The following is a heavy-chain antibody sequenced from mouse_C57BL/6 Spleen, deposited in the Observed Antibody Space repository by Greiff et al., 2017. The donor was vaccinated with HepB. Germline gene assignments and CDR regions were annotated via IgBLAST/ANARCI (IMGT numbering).Heavy chain of an antibody. V-gene: IGHV1-15*01. CDR2: IDPETGGT. Sequence: QVHVKQSGAELVRPGASVTLSCKASGYTFTDYEMHWVKQTPVHGLEWIGAIDPETGGTAYNQKFKGKAILTADKSSSTAYMELRSLTSEDSAVYYCTSGSNRAWFAYWGQGTLVTVSA. D-gene: IGHD2-5*01. CDR1: GYTFTDYE. J-gene: IGHJ3*01. CDR3: TSGSNRAWFAY.